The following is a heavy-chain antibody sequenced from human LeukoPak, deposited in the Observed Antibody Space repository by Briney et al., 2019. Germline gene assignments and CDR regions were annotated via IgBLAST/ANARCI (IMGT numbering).Heavy chain of an antibody. CDR2: IYYTGTP. CDR1: GGCISGYY. D-gene: IGHD2/OR15-2a*01. CDR3: ARVKATVTSFDI. Sequence: PSGTLSLTCTVSGGCISGYYGSGIRQSPGKGLEWIANIYYTGTPYYNPSLQSRVTISVDMSKNQFSLKLSTVTAADTAVYYCARVKATVTSFDIWGQGTMVTVSS. V-gene: IGHV4-59*01. J-gene: IGHJ3*02.